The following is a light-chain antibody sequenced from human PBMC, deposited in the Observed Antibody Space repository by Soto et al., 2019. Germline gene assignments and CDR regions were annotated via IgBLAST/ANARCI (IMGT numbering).Light chain of an antibody. Sequence: QSVLTQSPSAPGTPGQRVTISCSGSSSNIGSNYVYWYRQFPGRAPKVLIYKTDQRPSGVPDRFSGSKSGTSASLAISGLRSEDEADYYCAAWDDSLSGLVFGVGTQLTVL. CDR3: AAWDDSLSGLV. V-gene: IGLV1-47*01. J-gene: IGLJ2*01. CDR1: SSNIGSNY. CDR2: KTD.